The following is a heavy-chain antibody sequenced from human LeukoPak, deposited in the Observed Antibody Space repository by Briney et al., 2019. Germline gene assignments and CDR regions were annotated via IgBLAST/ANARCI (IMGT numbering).Heavy chain of an antibody. J-gene: IGHJ4*02. Sequence: SVKVSCKASGGTFSSYAISWVRQAPGQGLEWMGGIIPIFGTANYAQKFQGRVTITADESTSTAYMELSSLRSEDTAMYYCARDRHFGVVHFIDYWGQGTLVTVSS. CDR1: GGTFSSYA. V-gene: IGHV1-69*01. D-gene: IGHD3-3*01. CDR3: ARDRHFGVVHFIDY. CDR2: IIPIFGTA.